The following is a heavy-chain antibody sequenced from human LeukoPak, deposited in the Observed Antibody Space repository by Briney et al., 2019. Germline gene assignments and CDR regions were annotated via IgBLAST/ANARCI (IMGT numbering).Heavy chain of an antibody. Sequence: GASVKVSCKASGGTFSSYAISWVRQAPGQGLEWMGGIIPTFGTANYAQKFQGRVTITADESTSTAYMELSSLRSEDTAVYYCARAILGDNWFDPWGQGTLVTVSS. CDR3: ARAILGDNWFDP. CDR1: GGTFSSYA. D-gene: IGHD2-2*02. V-gene: IGHV1-69*13. J-gene: IGHJ5*02. CDR2: IIPTFGTA.